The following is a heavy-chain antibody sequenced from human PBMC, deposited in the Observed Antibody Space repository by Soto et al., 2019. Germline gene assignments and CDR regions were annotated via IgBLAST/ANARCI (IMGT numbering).Heavy chain of an antibody. CDR3: ARGGVDTAMVTSPIDY. Sequence: SSETLSLTCTVSGGSISSGGYYWSWIRQHPGKGLEWIGYIYYSGSTYYNPSLKSRVTISVDTSKNQFSLKLSSVTAADTAVYYCARGGVDTAMVTSPIDYWGQGTLVTVSS. CDR1: GGSISSGGYY. V-gene: IGHV4-31*03. CDR2: IYYSGST. J-gene: IGHJ4*02. D-gene: IGHD5-18*01.